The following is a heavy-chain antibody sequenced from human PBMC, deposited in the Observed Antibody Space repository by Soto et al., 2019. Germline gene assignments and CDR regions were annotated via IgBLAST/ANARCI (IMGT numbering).Heavy chain of an antibody. Sequence: SETLSLTCNVSGGAVSTGGHYWSWIRQHPGKGLEWIGYVYYSGSTYYNPSLRSRLTMSIDTSTNQFSLNLGSVTAADTAVYYCAGSSGYYGSARSYYYFDTWGHGTLVTVFS. CDR1: GGAVSTGGHY. CDR3: AGSSGYYGSARSYYYFDT. D-gene: IGHD3-10*01. V-gene: IGHV4-31*03. CDR2: VYYSGST. J-gene: IGHJ4*01.